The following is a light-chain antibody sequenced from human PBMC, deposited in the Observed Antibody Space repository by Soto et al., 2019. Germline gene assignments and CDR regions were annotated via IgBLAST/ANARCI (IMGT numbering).Light chain of an antibody. CDR3: QEYNTWPWT. Sequence: IVMTQSPATLSVSPGARVTLSCRASQSVSSSYLAWYQQKLGQAPRVLIYGASTRATGIPARFSGSGSGTEFILTISSLQSEDFALYYCQEYNTWPWTFGQGTKVDI. CDR1: QSVSSSY. J-gene: IGKJ1*01. V-gene: IGKV3-15*01. CDR2: GAS.